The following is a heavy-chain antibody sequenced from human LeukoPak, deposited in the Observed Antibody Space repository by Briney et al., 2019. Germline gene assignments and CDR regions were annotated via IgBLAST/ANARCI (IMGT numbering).Heavy chain of an antibody. D-gene: IGHD3-10*01. V-gene: IGHV4-34*01. J-gene: IGHJ4*02. CDR1: GGPFSGYF. Sequence: SETLSLTCAVSGGPFSGYFWSWIRQSSGKGLEWIGEIHNSGTTNYNPSLNSRVTSSEDTSKNQFYLNLSSVTAADTAVYYCARRYYYNLGSFPFDFWGQGILVTVSS. CDR2: IHNSGTT. CDR3: ARRYYYNLGSFPFDF.